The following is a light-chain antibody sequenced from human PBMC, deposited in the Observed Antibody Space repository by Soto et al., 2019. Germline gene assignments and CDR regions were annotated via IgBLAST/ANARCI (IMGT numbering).Light chain of an antibody. J-gene: IGKJ1*01. V-gene: IGKV3-15*01. CDR2: AAS. CDR3: HQYNNWPWT. CDR1: QRFSNH. Sequence: ETVMTQSPVTLSVSPGDTATLSCRASQRFSNHFAWYQQKPGQAPRLLIYAASTRAAGVPVRFSGSGSETEFTLTIRSLQSEDFELYYCHQYNNWPWTFGQGTKVDIX.